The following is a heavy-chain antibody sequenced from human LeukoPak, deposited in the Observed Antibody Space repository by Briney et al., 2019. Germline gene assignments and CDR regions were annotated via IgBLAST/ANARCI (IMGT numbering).Heavy chain of an antibody. V-gene: IGHV4-59*01. D-gene: IGHD5-12*01. CDR3: ARDPRGYSGYPSNGMDV. CDR1: SGSISSYY. CDR2: IYYSGST. Sequence: SETLSLTCTVSSGSISSYYWSWIRQPPGKGLEWIGYIYYSGSTNYNPSLKSRVTISVDTSKNQFSLKLSSVTAADTAVYYCARDPRGYSGYPSNGMDVWGQGTTVTVSS. J-gene: IGHJ6*02.